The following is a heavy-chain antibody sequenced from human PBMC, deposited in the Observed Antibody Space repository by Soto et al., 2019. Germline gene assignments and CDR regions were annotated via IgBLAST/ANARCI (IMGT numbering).Heavy chain of an antibody. V-gene: IGHV4-59*01. D-gene: IGHD2-21*02. CDR2: LYNTGST. J-gene: IGHJ6*02. CDR1: GGSISRYY. Sequence: HVRLQESGPGLVKPSETLSLTCTVSGGSISRYYWSWIRQPPGKGLEWIGYLYNTGSTIYNPSLKSRVTISVDTSKNQFSLKLNSLTAADTAVYYCARDLWGYCGTDCYPLDVWGQGTTVTVSS. CDR3: ARDLWGYCGTDCYPLDV.